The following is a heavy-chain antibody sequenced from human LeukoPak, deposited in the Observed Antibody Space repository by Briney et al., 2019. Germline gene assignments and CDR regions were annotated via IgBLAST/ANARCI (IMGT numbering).Heavy chain of an antibody. CDR2: IYYSGST. V-gene: IGHV4-39*01. Sequence: SETLSLTCTVSGGSIRSSSYYWGWIRQPPGKGLEWIGSIYYSGSTYYNPSLKSRVTISVDTSKNQFSLKLSSVTAADTAVYYCARRFSGWPIDYWGQGTLVTVSS. CDR3: ARRFSGWPIDY. J-gene: IGHJ4*02. D-gene: IGHD6-19*01. CDR1: GGSIRSSSYY.